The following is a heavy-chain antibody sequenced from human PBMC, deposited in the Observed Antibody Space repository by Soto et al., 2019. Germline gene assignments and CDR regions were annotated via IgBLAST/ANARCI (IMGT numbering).Heavy chain of an antibody. Sequence: ASVKVSCKASGYTFTSYGISWVRQAPGQGLEWMGWISAYNGNTNYAQKLQGRVTMTTDTSTSTAYMELRSLRSDDTAVYYCARDFDRVVITIDFDYWGQGTLVTVSS. D-gene: IGHD3-22*01. CDR3: ARDFDRVVITIDFDY. V-gene: IGHV1-18*01. J-gene: IGHJ4*02. CDR1: GYTFTSYG. CDR2: ISAYNGNT.